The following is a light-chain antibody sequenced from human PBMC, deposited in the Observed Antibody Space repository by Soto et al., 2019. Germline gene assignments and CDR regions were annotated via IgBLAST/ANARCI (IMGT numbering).Light chain of an antibody. V-gene: IGKV3-15*01. CDR3: QQYDDWPPLT. J-gene: IGKJ4*02. CDR1: RSGGDN. Sequence: TVMTQSPAALSVSPGDRASLSCRASRSGGDNLAWYQVRPGQSPRLLIFDAFTRATGVPVRFTGSGSGTEFTLTSASLQSDDIATYYCQQYDDWPPLTCGGGTKV. CDR2: DAF.